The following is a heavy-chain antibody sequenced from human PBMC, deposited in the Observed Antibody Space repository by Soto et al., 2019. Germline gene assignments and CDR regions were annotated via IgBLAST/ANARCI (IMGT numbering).Heavy chain of an antibody. CDR2: FSGSGGNI. V-gene: IGHV3-23*01. CDR3: AKDPPWTVGPLAMDV. J-gene: IGHJ6*02. D-gene: IGHD2-2*01. CDR1: GFTFSTHA. Sequence: GSLRLSCVASGFTFSTHAMSWVRQAPWKGLEWVSTFSGSGGNIYYAESVKGRLTISRDDSKNTLYLQMNSLRVEDTAVYYCAKDPPWTVGPLAMDVWGQGTTVTVSS.